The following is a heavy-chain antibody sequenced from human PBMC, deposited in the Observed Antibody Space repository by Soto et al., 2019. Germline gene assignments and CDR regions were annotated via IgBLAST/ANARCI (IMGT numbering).Heavy chain of an antibody. D-gene: IGHD6-19*01. CDR2: IIPIFGTA. CDR3: ARAALAVAGTSYYYYGMDV. J-gene: IGHJ6*02. V-gene: IGHV1-69*01. CDR1: GGTFSSYA. Sequence: QVQLVQSGAEVKKPGSSVKVSCKASGGTFSSYAISWVRQAPGQGLEWMGGIIPIFGTANYAQKVQGRVTITADESTSTACMELSSLRSEDTAVYYCARAALAVAGTSYYYYGMDVWGQGTTVTVSS.